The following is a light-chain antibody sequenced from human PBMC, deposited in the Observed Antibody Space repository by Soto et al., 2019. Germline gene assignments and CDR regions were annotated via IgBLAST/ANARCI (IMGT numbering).Light chain of an antibody. J-gene: IGKJ4*01. CDR3: QQYFDVPFT. Sequence: DIVMTQSPDSLAVSLGERATMNCKCSRSVLYKSNNKNHLAWYQQKPGQPPQLIIYWASTRESGVPERFSGSGSGTDFTLTISSLEAEDVAFYWCQQYFDVPFTFGGGTKVDIK. CDR1: RSVLYKSNNKNH. V-gene: IGKV4-1*01. CDR2: WAS.